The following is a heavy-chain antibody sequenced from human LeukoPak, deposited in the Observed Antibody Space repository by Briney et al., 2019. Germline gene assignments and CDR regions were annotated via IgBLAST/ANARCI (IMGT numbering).Heavy chain of an antibody. Sequence: GGSLRLSCAASGFTFSSYSMNWVRQAPGKGLEWGSSISSSSRYIYYADSVKGRFTISRANDKNSLYLQMNSLRAEDTAVYYWARSPVDCSSTSCYGEGDFDYWGQGTLVTVSS. CDR1: GFTFSSYS. J-gene: IGHJ4*02. D-gene: IGHD2-2*01. CDR2: ISSSSRYI. V-gene: IGHV3-21*01. CDR3: ARSPVDCSSTSCYGEGDFDY.